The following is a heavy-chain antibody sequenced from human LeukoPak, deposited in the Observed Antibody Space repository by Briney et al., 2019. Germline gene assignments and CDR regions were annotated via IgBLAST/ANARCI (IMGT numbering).Heavy chain of an antibody. CDR2: IGTSSSYI. J-gene: IGHJ4*02. CDR1: GFTFSSYS. D-gene: IGHD2-15*01. Sequence: GGSLRLSCAASGFTFSSYSMNWVRQAPGKGLEWVSSIGTSSSYIYYADSLKGRFTISRDNAKNSLYLQMNSLRAEDTAVYYCARERYCSGGSCLTDYWGQGTLVTVSS. CDR3: ARERYCSGGSCLTDY. V-gene: IGHV3-21*01.